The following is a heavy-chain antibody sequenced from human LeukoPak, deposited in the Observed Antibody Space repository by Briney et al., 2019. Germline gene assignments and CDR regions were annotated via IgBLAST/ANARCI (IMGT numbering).Heavy chain of an antibody. CDR3: ARGRGYGEPLNY. CDR1: GFTFSSYA. CDR2: CDTGGGT. Sequence: PGGSLGLSCAASGFTFSSYAMTWVRQAPGKGLEWVSACDTGGGTYYSESVKGRFTISRDSSKSTLYLQMNSLRVEDTAVYYCARGRGYGEPLNYWGHGTLVTVSS. J-gene: IGHJ4*01. V-gene: IGHV3-23*01. D-gene: IGHD5-18*01.